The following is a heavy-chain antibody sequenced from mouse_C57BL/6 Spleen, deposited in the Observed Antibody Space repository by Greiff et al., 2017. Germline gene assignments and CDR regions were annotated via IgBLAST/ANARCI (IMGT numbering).Heavy chain of an antibody. D-gene: IGHD1-1*01. J-gene: IGHJ2*01. Sequence: QVQLQQPGAELVRPGTSVKLSCKASGYTFTSYWMHWVKQRPGQGLEWIGVIDPSDSYTNYNQKFKGKATLTVDTSSSTAYMQLSSLTSEDSAVYYCARCHYYGSSYVYYWGQGTTLTVSS. CDR2: IDPSDSYT. CDR3: ARCHYYGSSYVYY. CDR1: GYTFTSYW. V-gene: IGHV1-59*01.